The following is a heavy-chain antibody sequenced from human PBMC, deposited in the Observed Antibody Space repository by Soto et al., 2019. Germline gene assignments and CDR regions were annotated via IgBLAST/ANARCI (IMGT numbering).Heavy chain of an antibody. V-gene: IGHV4-4*07. J-gene: IGHJ5*02. CDR3: ARGQRFSDWFDP. Sequence: SETLSFTCTVSGGSMSSYYWTWIRQPAGKGLEWIGRIYSSGGTHYNPSLKSRVTISLDTSKNHFSLRLLSVTDADTAVYYCARGQRFSDWFDPWGQGTLVTVSS. CDR2: IYSSGGT. D-gene: IGHD3-3*01. CDR1: GGSMSSYY.